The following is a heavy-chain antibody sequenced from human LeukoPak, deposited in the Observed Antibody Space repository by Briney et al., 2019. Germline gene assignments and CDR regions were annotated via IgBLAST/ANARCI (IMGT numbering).Heavy chain of an antibody. Sequence: ASVKVSCKASGGTFSTFGISWVRQAPGQGLEWMGGIIPMSGTVNNAQKFQGRVTMTRDMSTSTVYMELSSLRSEDTAVYYCARDVRGYSYGNFDYWGQGTLVTVSS. CDR2: IIPMSGTV. CDR3: ARDVRGYSYGNFDY. V-gene: IGHV1-69*05. CDR1: GGTFSTFG. J-gene: IGHJ4*02. D-gene: IGHD5-18*01.